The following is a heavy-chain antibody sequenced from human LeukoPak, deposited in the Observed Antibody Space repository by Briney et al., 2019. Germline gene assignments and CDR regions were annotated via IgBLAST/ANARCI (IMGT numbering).Heavy chain of an antibody. D-gene: IGHD2-2*01. J-gene: IGHJ4*02. CDR3: AHGAMYQLDY. CDR2: INSDSSYI. V-gene: IGHV3-21*04. Sequence: GGSLRLSCAASGFTFSSYSMNWVRQAPGKGLEWVSSINSDSSYIYYADSVKGRFTISRDNAKNLLYLQMNSLRAEDTAVYYCAHGAMYQLDYWGQGTLVTVSS. CDR1: GFTFSSYS.